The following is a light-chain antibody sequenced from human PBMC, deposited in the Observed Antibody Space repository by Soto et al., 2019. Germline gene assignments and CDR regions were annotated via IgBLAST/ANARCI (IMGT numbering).Light chain of an antibody. V-gene: IGKV3-20*01. Sequence: EIVLTQSPGTLSLSPGERATLSCRASQSVASNYLAWYQQRPGQAPRLLMYAASSRAAGVPDRFSGSGSGTDFTLTISRLEPEDFAVFFCHQYGRSPIFTFGPGTTVDI. CDR1: QSVASNY. CDR2: AAS. J-gene: IGKJ3*01. CDR3: HQYGRSPIFT.